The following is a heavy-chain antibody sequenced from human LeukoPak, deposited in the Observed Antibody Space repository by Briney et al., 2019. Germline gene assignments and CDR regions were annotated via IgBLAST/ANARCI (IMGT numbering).Heavy chain of an antibody. CDR3: ARGEPLHYYDSSGIDY. CDR2: IIPILGIA. Sequence: SVKVSCKASGGTFSSYAISWVRQAPGQVLGWMGRIIPILGIANYAQKFQGRVTITADKSTSTAYMELSSLRSEDTAVYYCARGEPLHYYDSSGIDYWGQGTLVTVSS. V-gene: IGHV1-69*04. CDR1: GGTFSSYA. J-gene: IGHJ4*02. D-gene: IGHD3-22*01.